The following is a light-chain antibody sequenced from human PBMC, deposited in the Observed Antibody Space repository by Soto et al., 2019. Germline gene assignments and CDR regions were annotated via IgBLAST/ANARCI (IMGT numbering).Light chain of an antibody. Sequence: QSVLTQPPSVSEAPRQRVTISCSGSRSNVGNNAVNWYQQLPGKAPKLLIYYDDLLPSGVSDRFSGSKSGTSASLAISGLQSEDEADYYCAVWDDNLNGPVFGGGTKLTVL. J-gene: IGLJ2*01. CDR1: RSNVGNNA. CDR2: YDD. V-gene: IGLV1-36*01. CDR3: AVWDDNLNGPV.